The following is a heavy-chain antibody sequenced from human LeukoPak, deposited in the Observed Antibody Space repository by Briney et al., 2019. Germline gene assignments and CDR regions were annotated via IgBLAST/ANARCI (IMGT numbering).Heavy chain of an antibody. Sequence: PGGSLRLSCAASGFTFSSYGMHWVRQAPGKGLEWVAVIWYDGSNKYYADSVKGRFTISRDNSKNTLYLQMNRLRAEDTAVYYCARGRGAAAGKNYMDVWGKGTTVTVSS. CDR1: GFTFSSYG. CDR3: ARGRGAAAGKNYMDV. D-gene: IGHD6-13*01. J-gene: IGHJ6*03. V-gene: IGHV3-33*01. CDR2: IWYDGSNK.